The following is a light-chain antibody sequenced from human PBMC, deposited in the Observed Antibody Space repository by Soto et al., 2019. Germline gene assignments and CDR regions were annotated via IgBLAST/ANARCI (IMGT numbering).Light chain of an antibody. V-gene: IGKV1-5*03. CDR2: EAS. CDR1: QSINW. J-gene: IGKJ1*01. CDR3: QHYDTYSPMWA. Sequence: DIQLAQSPSTLSASVGDRITITCRATQSINWLAWYQQKPGKAPKLLIFEASRLESGVPSMFSGSVSGTEFTLTISSLQPDDFGTYYCQHYDTYSPMWAFGQGKKVDVK.